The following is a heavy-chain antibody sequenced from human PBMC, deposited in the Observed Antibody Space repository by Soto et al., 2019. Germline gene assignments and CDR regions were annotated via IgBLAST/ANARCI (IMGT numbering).Heavy chain of an antibody. J-gene: IGHJ5*02. Sequence: XESLEISCKGSGYSFTSYCIGWVRQMPGKGLEWMGIIYPGDSDTRYSPSFQGQVTISADKSISTAYLQWSSLKASDTAMYYCARHSSITIFGVVRYHWFDPWGQGSLATVSS. CDR2: IYPGDSDT. D-gene: IGHD3-3*01. V-gene: IGHV5-51*01. CDR3: ARHSSITIFGVVRYHWFDP. CDR1: GYSFTSYC.